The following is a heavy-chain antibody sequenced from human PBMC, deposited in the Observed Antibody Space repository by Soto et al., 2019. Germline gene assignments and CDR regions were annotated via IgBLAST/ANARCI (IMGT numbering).Heavy chain of an antibody. CDR3: AHKGPEDWPLDY. V-gene: IGHV2-5*02. CDR2: IYWDDSK. Sequence: QIMLKESGPTLVRPTQTLTLTCAFSGFSLSTSGVGVGWIRQPPGKALEWLAVIYWDDSKHYSPSLRSRLTITKDTSKNQVVLTMTNMDPMDTGTYYCAHKGPEDWPLDYWGQGTLVTVSS. CDR1: GFSLSTSGVG. J-gene: IGHJ4*02. D-gene: IGHD3-9*01.